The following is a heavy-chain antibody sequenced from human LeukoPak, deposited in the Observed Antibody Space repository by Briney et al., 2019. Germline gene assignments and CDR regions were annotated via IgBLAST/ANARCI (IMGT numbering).Heavy chain of an antibody. CDR2: TSGSGDST. V-gene: IGHV3-23*01. CDR1: GSTFSSYG. CDR3: AKDSLNWFGESIS. Sequence: GGSLRLSCAASGSTFSSYGMSWVRQAPGKGLEWVSSTSGSGDSTHYADSVKGRFTISRDNSKNTLYLQMNSLRAEDTAVYSCAKDSLNWFGESISWGQGTLVTVSS. J-gene: IGHJ5*02. D-gene: IGHD3-10*01.